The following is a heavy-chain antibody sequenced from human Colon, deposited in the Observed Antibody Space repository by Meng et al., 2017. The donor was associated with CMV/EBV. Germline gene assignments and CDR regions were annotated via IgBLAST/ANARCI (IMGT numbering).Heavy chain of an antibody. J-gene: IGHJ4*02. CDR1: GGSISSSSYY. D-gene: IGHD4-11*01. V-gene: IGHV4-39*01. Sequence: SETLSLTCTVSGGSISSSSYYWGWIRQPPGKGLEWIGSIYYSGSTYYNPSLKSRVTISVDTSKTQFSLKLSSATAADTAVYYCARALEGTVNFDYWGQGTLVTVSS. CDR2: IYYSGST. CDR3: ARALEGTVNFDY.